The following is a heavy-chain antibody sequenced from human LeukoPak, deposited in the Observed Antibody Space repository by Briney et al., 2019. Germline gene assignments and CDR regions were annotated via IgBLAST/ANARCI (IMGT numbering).Heavy chain of an antibody. V-gene: IGHV3-30*02. D-gene: IGHD5-12*01. Sequence: PGGSLRLSCAASGFTFSSYGMHWVRQAQGKGLEWAAFIRYDGSNKYYADSVKGRFTISRDNSKNTLYLQMNSLRAEDTAVYYCAKDLLVATIGGGYFDYWGQGTLVTVSS. CDR3: AKDLLVATIGGGYFDY. CDR2: IRYDGSNK. CDR1: GFTFSSYG. J-gene: IGHJ4*02.